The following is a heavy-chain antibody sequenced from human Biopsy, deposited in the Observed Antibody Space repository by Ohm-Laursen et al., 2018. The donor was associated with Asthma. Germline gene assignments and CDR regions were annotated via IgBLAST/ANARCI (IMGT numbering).Heavy chain of an antibody. CDR2: INHSGST. J-gene: IGHJ5*02. D-gene: IGHD2-2*01. Sequence: SDTLSLTCAVYGGSFSGYYWSWIRQPPGKGLEWIGEINHSGSTNYNPSLKSQVTISVDTSKNQFSLKLSSVTAADTAVYYCARAGQCSSTSCYNPGWFDPWGQGTLVPVSS. V-gene: IGHV4-34*01. CDR3: ARAGQCSSTSCYNPGWFDP. CDR1: GGSFSGYY.